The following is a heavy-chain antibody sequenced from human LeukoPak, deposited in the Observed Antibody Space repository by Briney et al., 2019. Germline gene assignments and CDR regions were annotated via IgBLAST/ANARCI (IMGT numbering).Heavy chain of an antibody. J-gene: IGHJ5*02. Sequence: SETLSLTCSVSGDSIMTYCWSWIRQPPGKGLEWIGYNCYSGSANYDPSLKSRVLISLDTSKNQFSLKLSSVTAADTAVYYCARAPWYYGSGVEAWGQGTLVTVSS. V-gene: IGHV4-59*01. CDR1: GDSIMTYC. D-gene: IGHD3-10*01. CDR3: ARAPWYYGSGVEA. CDR2: NCYSGSA.